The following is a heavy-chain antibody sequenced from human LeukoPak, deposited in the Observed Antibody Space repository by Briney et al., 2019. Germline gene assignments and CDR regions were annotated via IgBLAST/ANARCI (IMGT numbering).Heavy chain of an antibody. J-gene: IGHJ6*04. CDR1: GFTFSSYG. CDR3: AELGITMIGGV. CDR2: ISSSGSTI. V-gene: IGHV3-48*04. Sequence: PGGSLRLSCAASGFTFSSYGMNWVRQAPGKGLEWVSYISSSGSTIYYADSVKGRFTIPRDNAKNSLYLQMNSLRAEDTAVYYCAELGITMIGGVWGKGTTVTISS. D-gene: IGHD3-10*02.